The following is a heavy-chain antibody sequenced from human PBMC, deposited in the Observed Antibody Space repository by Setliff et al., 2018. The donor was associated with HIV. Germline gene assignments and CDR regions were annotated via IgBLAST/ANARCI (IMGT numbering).Heavy chain of an antibody. Sequence: SETLSLTCTVSGGSISNSRYYWAWIRQPPGKGLEYIGSIHYNEKTYYDPSLKSRVTISIDTSKNQFSLNLTPVTAADTAVYYCASRVYYYDSNNFLREEGFDPWGQGTLVTVSS. CDR1: GGSISNSRYY. D-gene: IGHD3-22*01. CDR2: IHYNEKT. J-gene: IGHJ5*02. CDR3: ASRVYYYDSNNFLREEGFDP. V-gene: IGHV4-39*01.